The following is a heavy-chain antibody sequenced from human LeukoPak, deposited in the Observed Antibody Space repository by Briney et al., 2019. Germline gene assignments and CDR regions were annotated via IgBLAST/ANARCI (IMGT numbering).Heavy chain of an antibody. CDR3: ARERGDYGDYVFNYYYYYYMDV. CDR2: MNPNSGNT. Sequence: ASVKVSCKASGYTFTSYDMNWVRQAPGQGLEWMGWMNPNSGNTDYAQKFQGRVTMTRNTSISTAYMELSSLRSEDTAVYYCARERGDYGDYVFNYYYYYYMDVWGKGTTVTVSS. CDR1: GYTFTSYD. J-gene: IGHJ6*03. V-gene: IGHV1-8*01. D-gene: IGHD4-17*01.